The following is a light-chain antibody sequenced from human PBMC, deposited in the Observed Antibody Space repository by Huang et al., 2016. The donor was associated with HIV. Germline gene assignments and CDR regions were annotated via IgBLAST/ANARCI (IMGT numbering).Light chain of an antibody. J-gene: IGKJ4*01. CDR2: DAS. CDR3: QQRSSWPQVT. V-gene: IGKV3-11*01. Sequence: EIVLTQSPATLSLSPGERATLSCRASQSVSRFLAWYQQKAGQAPRLLIYDASNRAIDIPARFSGSGSGTEFTLTISSLEPEDFAVYYCQQRSSWPQVTFGGGTKVELK. CDR1: QSVSRF.